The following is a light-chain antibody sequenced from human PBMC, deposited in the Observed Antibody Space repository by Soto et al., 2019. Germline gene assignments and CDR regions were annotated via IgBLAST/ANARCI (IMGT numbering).Light chain of an antibody. CDR3: QQANSFPLT. CDR1: QGISSW. CDR2: AAS. Sequence: DIQMTQSPSSVSASVGDRVTITCRASQGISSWLAWYQQKPGKAPKLLIYAASSLQSGVPSRFXXXXXXXXXXXXXXXXXXXXXXTYYCQQANSFPLTFGGGTKVEIK. J-gene: IGKJ4*01. V-gene: IGKV1D-12*01.